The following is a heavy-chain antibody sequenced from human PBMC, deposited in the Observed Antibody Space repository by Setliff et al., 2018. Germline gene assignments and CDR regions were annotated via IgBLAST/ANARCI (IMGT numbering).Heavy chain of an antibody. CDR1: GFIFSTYW. D-gene: IGHD2-8*01. V-gene: IGHV3-7*03. CDR3: ASDLYGANGGF. Sequence: PGGSLRLSCAASGFIFSTYWMSWVRQAPGKGLEWVANIKQDGSEKYYVDSVKGRFIISRDNAKNSLDLQMNTLKTDDTAVYYCASDLYGANGGFWGQGTLVTVSS. CDR2: IKQDGSEK. J-gene: IGHJ4*02.